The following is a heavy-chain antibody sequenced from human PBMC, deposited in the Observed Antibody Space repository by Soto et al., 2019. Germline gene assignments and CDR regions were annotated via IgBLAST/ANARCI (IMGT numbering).Heavy chain of an antibody. CDR3: ARASQSDFWSGYYPNYYYYGMDV. D-gene: IGHD3-3*01. V-gene: IGHV4-31*03. Sequence: SETLSLTCTVSGGSISSGGYYWSWIRQHPGKGLEWIGYIYHSGTTYYNPSLKSRVTISVDTSKNQFSLKLSSVTAADTAVYYCARASQSDFWSGYYPNYYYYGMDVRGQGTTVTVSS. CDR1: GGSISSGGYY. CDR2: IYHSGTT. J-gene: IGHJ6*02.